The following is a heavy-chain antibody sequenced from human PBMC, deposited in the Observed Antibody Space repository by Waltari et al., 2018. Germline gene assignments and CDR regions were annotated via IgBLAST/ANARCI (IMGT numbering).Heavy chain of an antibody. V-gene: IGHV3-33*01. CDR1: GLRFSSYG. D-gene: IGHD3-10*01. CDR2: VWYDGSNQ. CDR3: TRDISGRTAFDI. Sequence: QVQLVESGGGVVQPGKSLKLSCVASGLRFSSYGMHWVRQAPGKGLEWVAVVWYDGSNQYYADSVKGRFTISRDNSKNTLYLQVNSLRAEDTAVYYCTRDISGRTAFDIWGQGTMVTVSS. J-gene: IGHJ3*02.